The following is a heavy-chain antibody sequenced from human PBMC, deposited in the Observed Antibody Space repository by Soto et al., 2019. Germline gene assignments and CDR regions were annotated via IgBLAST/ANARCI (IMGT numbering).Heavy chain of an antibody. Sequence: SETLSLTCTASGDSIRSYYWTWIRQPPGKGLELIGYIYYSGSTRYNPSLKSRVTISVDMSKNQFSLKLSSVIAADTAVYYCARAYGGFDNGLDVWGQGTAVTVSS. V-gene: IGHV4-59*01. CDR2: IYYSGST. CDR3: ARAYGGFDNGLDV. J-gene: IGHJ6*02. D-gene: IGHD5-12*01. CDR1: GDSIRSYY.